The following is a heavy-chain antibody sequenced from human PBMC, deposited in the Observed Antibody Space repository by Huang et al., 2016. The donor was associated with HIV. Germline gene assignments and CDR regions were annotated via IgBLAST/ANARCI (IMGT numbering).Heavy chain of an antibody. V-gene: IGHV3-74*01. CDR1: GFTFSSYW. Sequence: EVQLVESGGGLVQPGGSLRLSCAASGFTFSSYWMHWARQAPGKGLVGGSRINSDGSSAGDAESVKGRFTNSRDNAKNTLYLQMNSLRAEDTAVYYCVRDPRIQSWLNYFDYWGQGTLVSVSS. CDR2: INSDGSSA. J-gene: IGHJ4*02. CDR3: VRDPRIQSWLNYFDY. D-gene: IGHD3-22*01.